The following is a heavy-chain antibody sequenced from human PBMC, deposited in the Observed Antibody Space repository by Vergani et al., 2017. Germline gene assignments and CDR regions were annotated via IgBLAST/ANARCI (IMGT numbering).Heavy chain of an antibody. Sequence: QVQLVQSGAEVKKPGASVKVSCKASGYIFSGYYIHWVRQAPGQGLEWMAWINPNSGGTNYAQKFQGRVTMTRDTSISTAYMELSRLISDDTAVYYCARGYCSSTSFSEAYYYYMDVWGKGTTVTVSS. CDR2: INPNSGGT. V-gene: IGHV1-2*02. CDR1: GYIFSGYY. CDR3: ARGYCSSTSFSEAYYYYMDV. D-gene: IGHD2-2*01. J-gene: IGHJ6*03.